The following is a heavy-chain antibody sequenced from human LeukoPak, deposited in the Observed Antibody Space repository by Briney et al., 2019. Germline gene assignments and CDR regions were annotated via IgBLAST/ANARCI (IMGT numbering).Heavy chain of an antibody. J-gene: IGHJ3*02. CDR2: IYSSGRP. D-gene: IGHD1-7*01. Sequence: SETLSLTCAVSGDSISSSNYYWGWIRQPPGKGLEWIGSIYSSGRPYYNPSLKSRVTMSVDTSKNQFSLKLSSVTAADTAVYYCARDVEPWNYAGHAFDIWGQGTMVTVSS. CDR1: GDSISSSNYY. V-gene: IGHV4-39*07. CDR3: ARDVEPWNYAGHAFDI.